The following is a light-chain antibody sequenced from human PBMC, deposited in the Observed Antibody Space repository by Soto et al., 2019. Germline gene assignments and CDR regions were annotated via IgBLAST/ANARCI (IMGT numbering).Light chain of an antibody. V-gene: IGKV3-15*01. Sequence: IVVSMSPATLSVSPGQRATLSCRASQSVSSNLAWYQQKPGQAPRLLIYGASARATDIPARFSGSGSGTDFTLTISSLEPEDFAVYYCRQRNSRPSITFGQGTRLEI. J-gene: IGKJ5*01. CDR2: GAS. CDR1: QSVSSN. CDR3: RQRNSRPSIT.